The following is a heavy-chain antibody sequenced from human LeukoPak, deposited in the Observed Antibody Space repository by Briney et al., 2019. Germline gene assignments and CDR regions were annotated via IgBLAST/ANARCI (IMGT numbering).Heavy chain of an antibody. V-gene: IGHV3-30*02. Sequence: GGFLRLSCAASGFTFSSYGMHWVRQAPGKGLEWVAFIRYDGSNKYYADSVKGRFTISRDNSKNTLYLQMNSLRAEDTAVYYCARSPHGEYYDFWSGLYYFDYWGQGTLVTVSS. D-gene: IGHD3-3*01. CDR3: ARSPHGEYYDFWSGLYYFDY. CDR2: IRYDGSNK. J-gene: IGHJ4*02. CDR1: GFTFSSYG.